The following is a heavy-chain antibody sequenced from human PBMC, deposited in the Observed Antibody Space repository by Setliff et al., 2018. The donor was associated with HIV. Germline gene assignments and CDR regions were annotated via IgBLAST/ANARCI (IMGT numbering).Heavy chain of an antibody. V-gene: IGHV3-64*01. Sequence: PGGSLRLSCAASGFTFSSYAMHWVRQAPGKGLEYVSAISSNGGSTYYANSVKGRFTISRDNSKNTLYLQMGSLRAEDMAVYYCARGSLGATSYFDYWGQGTLVTVSS. CDR3: ARGSLGATSYFDY. CDR1: GFTFSSYA. CDR2: ISSNGGST. J-gene: IGHJ4*02. D-gene: IGHD1-26*01.